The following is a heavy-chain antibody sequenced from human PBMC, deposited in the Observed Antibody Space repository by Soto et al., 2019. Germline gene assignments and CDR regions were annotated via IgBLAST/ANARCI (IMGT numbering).Heavy chain of an antibody. Sequence: QVPLVQSAAEVKKPGSSVKVSCKASGGTFSGNVISWVRQAPGQGLEWMGGIIPIFGKTNYAQKFLGRVTITADKSTSTAYMELSSLRSEDTAMYHCAMRPGYSSSDYWGQGTLVTVSS. V-gene: IGHV1-69*06. CDR1: GGTFSGNV. CDR2: IIPIFGKT. CDR3: AMRPGYSSSDY. D-gene: IGHD5-18*01. J-gene: IGHJ4*02.